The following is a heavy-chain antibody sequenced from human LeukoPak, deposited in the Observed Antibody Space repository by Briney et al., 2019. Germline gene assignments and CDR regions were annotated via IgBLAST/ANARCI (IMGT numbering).Heavy chain of an antibody. Sequence: GGSLRLSCAASGFTFSSYSMNWVRQAPGKGLEWVSYISSSSSTIYYADSVKGRFTISRDNAKNSLYLQMNSLRAEDTAVYYCAKSSGYSYGHGSYYFDYWGQGTLVTVSS. J-gene: IGHJ4*02. CDR1: GFTFSSYS. CDR2: ISSSSSTI. CDR3: AKSSGYSYGHGSYYFDY. D-gene: IGHD5-18*01. V-gene: IGHV3-48*01.